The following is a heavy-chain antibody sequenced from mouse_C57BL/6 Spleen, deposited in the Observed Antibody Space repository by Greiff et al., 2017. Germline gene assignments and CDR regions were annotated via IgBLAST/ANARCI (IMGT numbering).Heavy chain of an antibody. Sequence: VQLKESGGGLVQPGGSLSLSCAASGFTFTDYYMSWVRQPPGKALEWLGFIRNKANGYTTEYSASVKGRFTISRDNSQSILYLQMNALRAEDSATYYCARSIYYDYEGYFDVWGTGTTVTVSS. D-gene: IGHD2-4*01. CDR1: GFTFTDYY. CDR3: ARSIYYDYEGYFDV. CDR2: IRNKANGYTT. V-gene: IGHV7-3*01. J-gene: IGHJ1*03.